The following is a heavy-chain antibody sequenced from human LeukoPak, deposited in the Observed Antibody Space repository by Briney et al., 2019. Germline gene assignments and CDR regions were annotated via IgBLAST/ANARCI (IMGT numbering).Heavy chain of an antibody. CDR3: AREPGIAAAGVAY. CDR1: GFTVSINY. Sequence: GGSLRLSCAASGFTVSINYMSWVRQAPGKGLEWVSVIYSGGSTYYADSVKGRFTISRDNSKNTLYLQMNSLRAEDTAVYYCAREPGIAAAGVAYWGQGTLVTVSS. CDR2: IYSGGST. J-gene: IGHJ4*02. V-gene: IGHV3-66*01. D-gene: IGHD6-13*01.